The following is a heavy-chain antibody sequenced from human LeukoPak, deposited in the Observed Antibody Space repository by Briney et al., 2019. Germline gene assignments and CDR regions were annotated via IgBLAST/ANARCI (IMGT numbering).Heavy chain of an antibody. V-gene: IGHV4-59*01. J-gene: IGHJ4*02. CDR3: ARGHVLLWFGESSCYFDY. CDR2: IYYSGST. Sequence: PSETLSLTCTVSGGSISSYYWSWIRQPPGKGLEWIGYIYYSGSTNYNPSLKSRVTISVDTSKNQFSLKLSSVTAADTAVYYCARGHVLLWFGESSCYFDYWGQGTLVTVSS. CDR1: GGSISSYY. D-gene: IGHD3-10*01.